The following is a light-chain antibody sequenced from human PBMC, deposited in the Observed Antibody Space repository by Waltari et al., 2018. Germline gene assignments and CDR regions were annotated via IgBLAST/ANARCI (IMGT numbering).Light chain of an antibody. CDR1: SSDVGSYNL. V-gene: IGLV2-23*01. CDR3: CSYAGSSAPRV. CDR2: EGS. J-gene: IGLJ3*02. Sequence: QSALTQPASVSGSPGQSITISCPGSSSDVGSYNLVSWYQQHPGKAPKLMIYEGSKRPSGVSKRFSGSKSDNTAALTISGLQAEDEAHYYCCSYAGSSAPRVFGGGTKLTVL.